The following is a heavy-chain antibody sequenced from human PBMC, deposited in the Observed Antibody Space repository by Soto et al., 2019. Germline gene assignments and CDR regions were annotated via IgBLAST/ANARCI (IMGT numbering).Heavy chain of an antibody. V-gene: IGHV3-33*01. CDR2: IWYDGSNK. CDR3: ARDLPYDFWSGYSLYDYYGMDV. CDR1: GFTFSSYG. D-gene: IGHD3-3*01. J-gene: IGHJ6*02. Sequence: GWSLRLSCAASGFTFSSYGMHWVRQAPCKGLEWVAVIWYDGSNKYYADSVKSRFTISRDNSKNTLYLQMNSLRAEDTAVYYCARDLPYDFWSGYSLYDYYGMDVWGQGTTVTVSS.